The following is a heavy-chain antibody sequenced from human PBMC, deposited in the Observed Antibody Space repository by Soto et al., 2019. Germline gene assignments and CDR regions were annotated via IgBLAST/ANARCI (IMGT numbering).Heavy chain of an antibody. Sequence: SETLSLTCTVSGGSISSSSYYWGWIRQSPGKGLEWIGSIYYSGSTYYNPSLKSRVTISVDTSKNQFSLKLSSVTAADTAVYYCARARYYYGWFDPWGQGTLVT. CDR2: IYYSGST. CDR1: GGSISSSSYY. D-gene: IGHD3-10*01. J-gene: IGHJ5*02. V-gene: IGHV4-39*01. CDR3: ARARYYYGWFDP.